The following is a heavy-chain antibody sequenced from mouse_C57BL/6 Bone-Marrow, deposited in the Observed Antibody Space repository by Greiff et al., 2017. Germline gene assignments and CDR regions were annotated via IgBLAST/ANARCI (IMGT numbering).Heavy chain of an antibody. CDR3: TPWLLRSHY. V-gene: IGHV1-15*01. D-gene: IGHD2-3*01. Sequence: VQLQQSGAELVRPGASVTLSCKASGYTFTDYEMHWVKQTPVHGLEWIGAIDPETGGTAYNQKFTGKALLTADKSSSTAYMELRSLTSEDSAVYYCTPWLLRSHYWGQGTTLTVSS. CDR2: IDPETGGT. CDR1: GYTFTDYE. J-gene: IGHJ2*01.